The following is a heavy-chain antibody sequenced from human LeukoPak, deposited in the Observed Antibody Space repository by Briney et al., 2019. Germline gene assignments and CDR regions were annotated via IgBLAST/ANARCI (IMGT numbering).Heavy chain of an antibody. J-gene: IGHJ4*02. CDR2: INPNSGDT. CDR1: GYTFTGYY. V-gene: IGHV1-2*02. Sequence: ASVKVSCKASGYTFTGYYMHWVRQAPGQGLEWMGWINPNSGDTNYAQRFQGRVTMTRDTSVSTAYMELSRLTSDDTAVYYCARGDPSHFDYWGQGTLVPVSS. CDR3: ARGDPSHFDY. D-gene: IGHD5-24*01.